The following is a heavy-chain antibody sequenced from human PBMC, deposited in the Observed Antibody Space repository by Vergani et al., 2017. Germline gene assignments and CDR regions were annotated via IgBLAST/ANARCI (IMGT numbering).Heavy chain of an antibody. D-gene: IGHD3-16*02. CDR3: AKAPAVWGSYRYTGGGYYFDY. CDR2: ISGSGGST. J-gene: IGHJ4*02. Sequence: EVQLVESGGGLVKPGGSLRLSCAASGFTFSSYSMNWVRQAPGKGLEWVSAISGSGGSTYYADSVKGRFTISRDNSKNTLYLQMNSLRAEDTAVYYCAKAPAVWGSYRYTGGGYYFDYWGQGTLVTVSS. V-gene: IGHV3-23*04. CDR1: GFTFSSYS.